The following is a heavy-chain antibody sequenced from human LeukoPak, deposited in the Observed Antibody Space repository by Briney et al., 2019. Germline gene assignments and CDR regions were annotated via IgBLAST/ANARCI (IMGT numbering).Heavy chain of an antibody. D-gene: IGHD6-19*01. CDR3: ARDRIAVAATSWDAFDI. CDR1: GDSVSSNSAA. CDR2: TYYRSKWFK. J-gene: IGHJ3*02. V-gene: IGHV6-1*01. Sequence: SQTLSLTCAISGDSVSSNSAAWNWIRQSPSRGLEWLGRTYYRSKWFKDYAASVKSRITINPDTSKNQFSLRMNSVTPEDTAVYYCARDRIAVAATSWDAFDIWGQGTMVTVSS.